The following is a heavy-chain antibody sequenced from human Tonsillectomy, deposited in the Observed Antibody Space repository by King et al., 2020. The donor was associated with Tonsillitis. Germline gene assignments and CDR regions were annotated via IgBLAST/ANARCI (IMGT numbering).Heavy chain of an antibody. CDR3: TTDEYYYDSIGYLIYSEYFQH. V-gene: IGHV3-15*01. CDR2: IKSKTDGGTT. Sequence: QLVQSGGGLVKPGGSLRLSCAASGFTFSNAWMSWVRQAPGKGLEWVGRIKSKTDGGTTDYAAPVKGRFTISRDDSKNTLYLQMNSLKTEDTAVYYCTTDEYYYDSIGYLIYSEYFQHWGQGTLVTVSS. CDR1: GFTFSNAW. J-gene: IGHJ1*01. D-gene: IGHD3-22*01.